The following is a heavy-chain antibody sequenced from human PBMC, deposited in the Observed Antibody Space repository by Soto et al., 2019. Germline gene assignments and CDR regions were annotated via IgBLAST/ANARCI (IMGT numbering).Heavy chain of an antibody. CDR3: ARDLGTNGTTDFGWFDP. D-gene: IGHD1-1*01. Sequence: PGESLKISCKGSGYSFTSYWIGWVRQMPGKGLEWMGIIYPGDSDTRYSPSFQGQVAISADKSISTAYLQWSSLKASDTAMYYCARDLGTNGTTDFGWFDPWGQGTLVTVSS. CDR1: GYSFTSYW. CDR2: IYPGDSDT. J-gene: IGHJ5*02. V-gene: IGHV5-51*01.